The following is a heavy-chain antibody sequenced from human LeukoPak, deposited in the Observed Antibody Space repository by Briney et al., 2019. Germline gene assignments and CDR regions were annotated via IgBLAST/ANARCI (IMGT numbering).Heavy chain of an antibody. V-gene: IGHV3-7*01. CDR1: GFTFSSYW. CDR2: IKQDGSEK. CDR3: ARDQDCGGDCASFDY. J-gene: IGHJ4*02. D-gene: IGHD2-21*01. Sequence: PGGSLRLSCAASGFTFSSYWMSWVRQAPGKGLEWVANIKQDGSEKYYVDSVKGRFTISRDNAKNSLYLQMNSLRAEDTAVYYCARDQDCGGDCASFDYWGQGTLVTVSS.